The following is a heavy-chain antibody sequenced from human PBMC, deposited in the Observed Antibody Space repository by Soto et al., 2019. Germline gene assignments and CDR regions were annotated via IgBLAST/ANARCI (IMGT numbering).Heavy chain of an antibody. CDR1: GFTVSNNY. Sequence: GGSMRLSCAASGFTVSNNYMIWVRQAPGKGLEWVSVIYSAGSTYYADSVKGRFTISRDSSKNTLYLQMNSLRAEDTAVYYCARGKWAVAAYPIDYWGEGTLVTVSS. CDR2: IYSAGST. J-gene: IGHJ4*02. D-gene: IGHD2-15*01. V-gene: IGHV3-53*01. CDR3: ARGKWAVAAYPIDY.